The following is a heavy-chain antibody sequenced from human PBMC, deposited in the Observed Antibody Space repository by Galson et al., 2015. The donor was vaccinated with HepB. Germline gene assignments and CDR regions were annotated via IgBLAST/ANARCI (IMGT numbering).Heavy chain of an antibody. J-gene: IGHJ2*01. V-gene: IGHV3-23*01. CDR1: GFSFTRYA. CDR2: ITSSGGNS. CDR3: ARDLTGYSSTWRRYWFFDL. D-gene: IGHD6-13*01. Sequence: SLRLSCAASGFSFTRYAMTWVRQAPGKGLEWVSSITSSGGNSYYTDSVKGRFTVSRDNSKNTLLLQLNSLRAEDTAVYYCARDLTGYSSTWRRYWFFDLWGRGTLVTVSS.